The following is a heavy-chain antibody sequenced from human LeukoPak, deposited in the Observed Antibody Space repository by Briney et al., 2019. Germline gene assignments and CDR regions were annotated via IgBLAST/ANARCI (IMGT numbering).Heavy chain of an antibody. CDR3: AKDRVVGATTWFDP. J-gene: IGHJ5*02. D-gene: IGHD1-26*01. V-gene: IGHV3-23*01. Sequence: GGSLRLSCEASGFTFNMYSMAWVRQTPWKGLEWVSGISGSGGSTHYRDSVKGRFTISRDSGKSTLYLHMINLRVEDTAVYHCAKDRVVGATTWFDPWGQGTLVTVSS. CDR2: ISGSGGST. CDR1: GFTFNMYS.